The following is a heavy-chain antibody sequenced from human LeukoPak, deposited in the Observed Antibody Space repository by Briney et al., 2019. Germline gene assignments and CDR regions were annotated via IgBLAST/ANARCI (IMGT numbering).Heavy chain of an antibody. Sequence: KPSETLSLTCSVSGASISSYYWSWIRQPPGKGLEWIGYIYYSGSTNYNPSLKSRVTISVDTPKNQFSLKLSSVTAADTAVYYCARRYCSSTSCYAGGGWFDPWGQGTLVTVSS. CDR1: GASISSYY. D-gene: IGHD2-2*01. V-gene: IGHV4-59*08. CDR2: IYYSGST. CDR3: ARRYCSSTSCYAGGGWFDP. J-gene: IGHJ5*02.